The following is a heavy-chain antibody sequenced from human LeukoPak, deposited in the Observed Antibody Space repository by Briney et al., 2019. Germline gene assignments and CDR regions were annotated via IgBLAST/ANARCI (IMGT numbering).Heavy chain of an antibody. CDR3: ARVAAMAGIGWGDFDY. Sequence: ASVTVSCKASAYTFTDYYIHWVRQAPGQGLEWMGWINPNSGDTKFAQRFQARVTMTRDTSISTAYMELSRLTSDDTAVYYCARVAAMAGIGWGDFDYWGQGTLVTVSS. CDR2: INPNSGDT. D-gene: IGHD6-19*01. V-gene: IGHV1-2*02. J-gene: IGHJ4*02. CDR1: AYTFTDYY.